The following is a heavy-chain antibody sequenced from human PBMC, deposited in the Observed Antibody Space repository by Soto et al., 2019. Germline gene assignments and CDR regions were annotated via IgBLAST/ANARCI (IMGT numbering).Heavy chain of an antibody. D-gene: IGHD6-19*01. Sequence: EVQLLESGGGLVQPGGSLRLSCAASGFTFSSYAMSWVRQAPGKGLEWVSSLSGSGADTHYADSVKGRFTISRDNSKNTLSLQINSLRAEDTAVYYCAKAHSTGWSIPGAFDIWGQGTMVAVSS. J-gene: IGHJ3*02. V-gene: IGHV3-23*01. CDR3: AKAHSTGWSIPGAFDI. CDR1: GFTFSSYA. CDR2: LSGSGADT.